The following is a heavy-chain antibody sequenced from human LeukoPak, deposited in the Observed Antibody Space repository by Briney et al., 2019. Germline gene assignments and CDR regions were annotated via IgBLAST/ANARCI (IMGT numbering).Heavy chain of an antibody. CDR2: TYYRSKWYN. D-gene: IGHD6-13*01. V-gene: IGHV6-1*01. CDR1: GDSVSNNSAT. CDR3: AKSTTGYGSNWVLN. J-gene: IGHJ4*02. Sequence: SQTLSLTCAISGDSVSNNSATWNWIRQSPSRGLEWLGRTYYRSKWYNDYAVSVKSRINIKSDTSKNHFALQLNSVTPEDTAVYYCAKSTTGYGSNWVLNWGQGTQVTVSS.